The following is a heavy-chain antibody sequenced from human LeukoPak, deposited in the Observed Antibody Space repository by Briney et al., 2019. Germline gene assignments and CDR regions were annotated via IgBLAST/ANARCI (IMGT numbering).Heavy chain of an antibody. V-gene: IGHV3-7*01. Sequence: GGSLRLSCVASGFTFSSYWMSWVRQAPGKGVEWVANIKQDESEKYYVDSVKGRFTISRDNAKNSLYLQMNSLRAEDTALYYCARGYGQWAYWGQGTLVTVSS. CDR1: GFTFSSYW. CDR3: ARGYGQWAY. J-gene: IGHJ4*02. D-gene: IGHD2-8*01. CDR2: IKQDESEK.